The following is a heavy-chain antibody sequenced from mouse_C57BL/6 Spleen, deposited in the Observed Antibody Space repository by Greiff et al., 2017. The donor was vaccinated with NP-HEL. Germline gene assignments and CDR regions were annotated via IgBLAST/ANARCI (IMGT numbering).Heavy chain of an antibody. V-gene: IGHV1-82*01. Sequence: VQPQQSGPELVKPGAPVKISRKAFGHALSSLWTNRVKQGPGKGPEWVGRTYSGDGVTNYNGKFKGKATLTADKSSSTTYMQLSSLTSEDSAVYFCARGRYYGSSFDYWGQGTTLTVSS. D-gene: IGHD1-1*01. CDR1: GHALSSLW. J-gene: IGHJ2*01. CDR3: ARGRYYGSSFDY. CDR2: TYSGDGVT.